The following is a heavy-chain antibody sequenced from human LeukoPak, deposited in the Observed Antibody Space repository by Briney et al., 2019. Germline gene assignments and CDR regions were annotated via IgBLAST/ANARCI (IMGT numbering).Heavy chain of an antibody. CDR3: ARDPMRHRDYGDYVFGG. CDR1: GGTFSSYA. J-gene: IGHJ4*02. CDR2: IIPIFGTA. Sequence: SVKVSCKASGGTFSSYAISWVRQAPGQGLEWMGGIIPIFGTANYAQKFQGRVTITADESTSTAYMELSSLRSEDTAVYYCARDPMRHRDYGDYVFGGWGQGTLVTVSS. D-gene: IGHD4-17*01. V-gene: IGHV1-69*13.